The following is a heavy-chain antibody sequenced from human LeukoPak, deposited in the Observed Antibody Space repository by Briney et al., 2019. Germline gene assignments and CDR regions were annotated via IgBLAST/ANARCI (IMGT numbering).Heavy chain of an antibody. CDR2: IYSGGST. CDR1: GFTVSSNY. V-gene: IGHV3-53*01. J-gene: IGHJ4*02. CDR3: ARDTPSSGFDY. D-gene: IGHD3-10*01. Sequence: GGSLRLSCAASGFTVSSNYMSWVRQAPGKGLEWVSVIYSGGSTYYAVSVKGRFTISRDNSKNTVNLQMNSLRPEDTAVYYCARDTPSSGFDYWGQGTQVTVSS.